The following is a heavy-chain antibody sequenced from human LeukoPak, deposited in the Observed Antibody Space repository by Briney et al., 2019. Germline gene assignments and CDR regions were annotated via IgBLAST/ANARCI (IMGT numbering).Heavy chain of an antibody. Sequence: ASVKVSCKASGYTFTGYYIHWVRQAPGQGLEWVGWVNPNSGGTSYAQRFQGRVTMTRDTSISTVYMELSRLRSDDTAVYYCGRDHGQCIAGSCYSAWGQGTLVIVSS. CDR1: GYTFTGYY. V-gene: IGHV1-2*02. CDR3: GRDHGQCIAGSCYSA. CDR2: VNPNSGGT. D-gene: IGHD2-15*01. J-gene: IGHJ4*02.